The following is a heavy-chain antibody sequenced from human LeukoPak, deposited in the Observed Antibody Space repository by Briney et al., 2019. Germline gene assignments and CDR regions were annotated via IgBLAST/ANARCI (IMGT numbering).Heavy chain of an antibody. CDR1: GFTFSSYH. D-gene: IGHD6-25*01. V-gene: IGHV3-48*01. Sequence: GGSLRLSCAASGFTFSSYHMNWVRQAPGKGLEWVSYISIISSTIYYADSVKGRFTISRDDAKNSVYLQMSSLRAEDTAVYYCAKDGGSAPTFIDFWGQGTLVTVSS. CDR3: AKDGGSAPTFIDF. CDR2: ISIISSTI. J-gene: IGHJ4*02.